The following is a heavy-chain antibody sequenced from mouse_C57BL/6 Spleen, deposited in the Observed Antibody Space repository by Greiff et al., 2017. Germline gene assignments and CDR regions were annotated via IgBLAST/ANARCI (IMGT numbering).Heavy chain of an antibody. J-gene: IGHJ1*03. V-gene: IGHV5-4*03. Sequence: EVKLVESGGGLVKPGGSLKFSCAASGFTFSSYAMSWVRQTPEKRLEWVATISDGGSYTNYPDNVKGRFTISRDNANTNLYLQMSQVKSEDTAMYYGARVTAVVPGYFDVWGTGTTVTVSS. D-gene: IGHD1-1*01. CDR3: ARVTAVVPGYFDV. CDR2: ISDGGSYT. CDR1: GFTFSSYA.